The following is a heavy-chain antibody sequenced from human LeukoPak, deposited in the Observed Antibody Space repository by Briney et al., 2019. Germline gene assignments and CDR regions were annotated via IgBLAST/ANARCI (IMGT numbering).Heavy chain of an antibody. Sequence: GGSLRLSCVASGFTLSDHWMYWVRQGPSRGLAHVSRVESDASRTTYADSVKGRFTISRDGAKNTMYLQMNSLRVEDTAVYYCVKGGHKLDIQTTHYYYGLDVWGQGTTVAVS. V-gene: IGHV3-74*03. CDR3: VKGGHKLDIQTTHYYYGLDV. J-gene: IGHJ6*02. D-gene: IGHD5-12*01. CDR1: GFTLSDHW. CDR2: VESDASRT.